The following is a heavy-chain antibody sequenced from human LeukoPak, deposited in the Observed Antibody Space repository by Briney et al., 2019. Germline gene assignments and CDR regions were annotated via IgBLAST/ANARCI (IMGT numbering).Heavy chain of an antibody. J-gene: IGHJ4*02. CDR2: INRDSSSI. D-gene: IGHD6-19*01. V-gene: IGHV3-48*02. Sequence: GGSLRLSCSASGFTFGSYSMIWVRQAPGEGLQWVSYINRDSSSITYADSAKGRFTISRDNAKNSVYLQMNSLKDEDTAVYYCARFPRTGWCNFDYWGQGALVTVSS. CDR1: GFTFGSYS. CDR3: ARFPRTGWCNFDY.